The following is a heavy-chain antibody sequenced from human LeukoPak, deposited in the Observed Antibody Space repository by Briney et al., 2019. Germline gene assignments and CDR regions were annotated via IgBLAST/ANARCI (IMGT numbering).Heavy chain of an antibody. J-gene: IGHJ4*02. Sequence: PGGSLRLSCAASGFTFSSYSMNWVRQAPGMGLEWVSYISSSSSTIYYADPVKGRFTISRDNAKNSLYLQMNSLRDEDTAVYYCARDQGGSSWYQTDYWGQGTLVTVSS. CDR2: ISSSSSTI. CDR3: ARDQGGSSWYQTDY. D-gene: IGHD6-13*01. CDR1: GFTFSSYS. V-gene: IGHV3-48*02.